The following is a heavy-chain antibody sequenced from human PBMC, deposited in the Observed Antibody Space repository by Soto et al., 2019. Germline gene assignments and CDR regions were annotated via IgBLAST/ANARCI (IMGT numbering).Heavy chain of an antibody. CDR1: GFTFSSYS. CDR3: ARVVHVAVAASSH. V-gene: IGHV3-21*01. Sequence: EVQLVESGGGLVKPGGSLRLSCAASGFTFSSYSMNWVRQAPGKGLEWVSSISSSSSYIYYADSVKGRFTISRDNAKNSLYLQMNRLRAEDTAVYYCARVVHVAVAASSHWGQGTLVTVSS. CDR2: ISSSSSYI. D-gene: IGHD6-13*01. J-gene: IGHJ4*02.